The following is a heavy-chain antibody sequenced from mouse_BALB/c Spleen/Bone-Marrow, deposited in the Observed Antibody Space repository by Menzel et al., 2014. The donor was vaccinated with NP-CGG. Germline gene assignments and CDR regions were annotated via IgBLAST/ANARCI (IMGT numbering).Heavy chain of an antibody. D-gene: IGHD2-10*01. CDR2: IYPGSGNT. CDR1: GYTFTDYY. V-gene: IGHV1-84*02. Sequence: LVESGPELVKPGASVKISCKASGYTFTDYYINWVKRKPGQGLEWIGWIYPGSGNTKYNEKFKGKATLTVDTSSSTAYMQLSSLTSEDTAVYFCARSPYYGNYDDYWGQGTTLTVSS. J-gene: IGHJ2*01. CDR3: ARSPYYGNYDDY.